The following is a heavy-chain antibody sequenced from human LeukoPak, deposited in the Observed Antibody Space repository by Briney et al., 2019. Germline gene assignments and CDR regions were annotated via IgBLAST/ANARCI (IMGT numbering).Heavy chain of an antibody. CDR2: IIPIFGTA. CDR1: GGTFSSYA. D-gene: IGHD3/OR15-3a*01. CDR3: ASRGLEENWFDP. Sequence: SVKVSCKASGGTFSSYAISWVRQAPGQGLEWMGEIIPIFGTANYAQKFQGRVTITTDESTSTAYMELSSLRSEDTAVYYCASRGLEENWFDPWGQGTLVTVSS. V-gene: IGHV1-69*05. J-gene: IGHJ5*02.